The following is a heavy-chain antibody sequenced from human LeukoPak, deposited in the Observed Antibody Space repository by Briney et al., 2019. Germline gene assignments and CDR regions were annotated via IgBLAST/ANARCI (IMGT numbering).Heavy chain of an antibody. CDR3: ARAGRKSRGIDIVRKKETGYYYYMDV. D-gene: IGHD2-15*01. CDR2: ISSSGSTI. Sequence: GGSLRLSCAASGFTFSSYEMNWVRQAPGKGLEWVSYISSSGSTIYYADSVKGRFTISRDNAKNSLYLQMNSLRAEDTAVYYCARAGRKSRGIDIVRKKETGYYYYMDVWGKGTTVTVSS. J-gene: IGHJ6*03. CDR1: GFTFSSYE. V-gene: IGHV3-48*03.